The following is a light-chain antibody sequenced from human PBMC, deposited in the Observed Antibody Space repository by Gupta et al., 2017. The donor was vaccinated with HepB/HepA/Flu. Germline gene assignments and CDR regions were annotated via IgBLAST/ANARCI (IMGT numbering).Light chain of an antibody. J-gene: IGLJ3*02. Sequence: QSAMTQPRSVSGSPGQSVNISCTTTSSYVATYNFVSWYQQHPGKVPKLMIYDVTKRPSGVPDRFSGSKSGNTASLTISGHQAEDEADYYCCSYAAYTTWVFGGGTKVTVL. V-gene: IGLV2-11*01. CDR2: DVT. CDR3: CSYAAYTTWV. CDR1: SSYVATYNF.